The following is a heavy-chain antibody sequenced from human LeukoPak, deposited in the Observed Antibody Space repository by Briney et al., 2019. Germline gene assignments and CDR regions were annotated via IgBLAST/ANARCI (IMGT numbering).Heavy chain of an antibody. CDR1: GFNFSNYG. V-gene: IGHV3-33*01. CDR2: IWYDGSTK. D-gene: IGHD3-10*01. CDR3: ARDSGFGELVTYYFDY. Sequence: GGSLRLSCAASGFNFSNYGMHWVRQVPGKGLEWVAVIWYDGSTKYYANYVKGRFTVSRDNSKNTLYLQMNILRPEDTAIYYCARDSGFGELVTYYFDYWGQGTLVTVFS. J-gene: IGHJ4*02.